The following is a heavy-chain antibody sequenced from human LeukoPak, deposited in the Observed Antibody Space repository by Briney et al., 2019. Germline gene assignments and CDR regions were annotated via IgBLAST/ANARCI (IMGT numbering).Heavy chain of an antibody. D-gene: IGHD3-10*01. CDR3: ARDRSEYYYGSGSSDY. CDR2: INSDGSST. Sequence: GGSLRLSCAASGFTFSSYWMHWVRQAPGKGLVWVSRINSDGSSTSYADSVKGRFTISRDNAKNSLYLQMNSLRDEDTAVYYCARDRSEYYYGSGSSDYWGQGTLVTVSS. V-gene: IGHV3-74*01. CDR1: GFTFSSYW. J-gene: IGHJ4*02.